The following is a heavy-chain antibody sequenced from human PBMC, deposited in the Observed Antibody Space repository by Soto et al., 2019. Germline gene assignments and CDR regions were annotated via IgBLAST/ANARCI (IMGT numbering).Heavy chain of an antibody. J-gene: IGHJ5*02. D-gene: IGHD4-17*01. CDR1: GFTFSSYS. CDR2: ITGTSSYV. Sequence: GGSLRLSCVASGFTFSSYSMNWVRQAPGKGLEWVSSITGTSSYVYYSDSVKGRFTVSRDNARNSVFLQMNSLGAEDTAIYYCAREDYDGASWFDPWGLGTLVTVSS. CDR3: AREDYDGASWFDP. V-gene: IGHV3-21*01.